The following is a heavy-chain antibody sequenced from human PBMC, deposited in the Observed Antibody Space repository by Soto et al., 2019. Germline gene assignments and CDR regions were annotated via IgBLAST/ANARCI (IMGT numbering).Heavy chain of an antibody. J-gene: IGHJ5*02. V-gene: IGHV3-23*01. D-gene: IGHD1-7*01. CDR1: GLTFSSYA. Sequence: EVQLLESGGGLVQPGGSLRLSCAASGLTFSSYAMSWVRQAPGKGLALVSAISGRGDKTYYADSVRGRFTISRDNSKDTLYLQMNSLRAEDTAVYYCARDIRGGGNYGWFDAWGQGTLVTVSS. CDR3: ARDIRGGGNYGWFDA. CDR2: ISGRGDKT.